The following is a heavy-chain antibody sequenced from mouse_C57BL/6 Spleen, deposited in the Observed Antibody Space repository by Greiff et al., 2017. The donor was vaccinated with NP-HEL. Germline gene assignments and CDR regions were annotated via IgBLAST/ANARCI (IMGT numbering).Heavy chain of an antibody. CDR1: GYTFTSYW. Sequence: QVQLQQPGAELVKPGASVKVSCKASGYTFTSYWMHWVKQRPGQGLEWIGRIHPSDSDTNYNQKFKGKATLTVDKSSSTAYMQLSSLTSEDSAVYYCAMGAAQARRFAYWGQGTLVTVSA. V-gene: IGHV1-74*01. D-gene: IGHD3-2*02. J-gene: IGHJ3*01. CDR2: IHPSDSDT. CDR3: AMGAAQARRFAY.